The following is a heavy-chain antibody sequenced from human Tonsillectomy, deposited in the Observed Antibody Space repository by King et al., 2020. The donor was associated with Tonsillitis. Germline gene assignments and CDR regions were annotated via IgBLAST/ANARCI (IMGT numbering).Heavy chain of an antibody. Sequence: QLVQSGAEVKKPGASVKVSCKASGYTFTTYTISWVRQAPGQGLEWSGCIGAYNGDTNYAQKLQGRVTMTTDTSTRTAYMELRSLRSEDTAVYYCARIHRYNYMDVWGIGTTVTVSS. CDR2: IGAYNGDT. J-gene: IGHJ6*03. CDR3: ARIHRYNYMDV. D-gene: IGHD1-14*01. V-gene: IGHV1-18*01. CDR1: GYTFTTYT.